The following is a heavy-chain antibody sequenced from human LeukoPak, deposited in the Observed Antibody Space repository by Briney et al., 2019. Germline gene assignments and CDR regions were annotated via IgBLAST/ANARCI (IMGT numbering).Heavy chain of an antibody. V-gene: IGHV3-66*01. CDR3: ARDKGYSSYFDY. J-gene: IGHJ4*02. D-gene: IGHD6-13*01. Sequence: GGSLRLSCAASGFTVSSNYMSWVRQAPGKGLEWVSVIYSGGSTYYADSVKGRFTISRDNSKNTLYLQMNSLRAEDTAVYYCARDKGYSSYFDYWGQGTLVTVSS. CDR1: GFTVSSNY. CDR2: IYSGGST.